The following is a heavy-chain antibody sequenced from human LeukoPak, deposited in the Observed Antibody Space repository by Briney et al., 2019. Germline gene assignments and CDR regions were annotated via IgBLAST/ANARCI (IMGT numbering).Heavy chain of an antibody. CDR1: GFTFDDYG. D-gene: IGHD6-13*01. J-gene: IGHJ5*02. V-gene: IGHV3-20*01. Sequence: PGESLRLSCAASGFTFDDYGTSWVRQAPGKGLEWVSGINWNGGSTGYADSVKGRFTISRDNAKNSLHLQMNSLRAEDTALYHCARVGSSSWKWEFDPWGQGTLVTVSS. CDR3: ARVGSSSWKWEFDP. CDR2: INWNGGST.